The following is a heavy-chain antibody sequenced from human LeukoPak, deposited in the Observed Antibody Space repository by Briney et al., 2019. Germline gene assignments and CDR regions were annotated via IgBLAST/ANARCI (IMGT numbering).Heavy chain of an antibody. CDR2: IYTSGST. V-gene: IGHV4-4*07. J-gene: IGHJ4*02. CDR1: GGSISSYY. CDR3: AREKFYYDSSGYYPIDY. Sequence: SETLSLTCTVSGGSISSYYWSWIRQPAGKGLEWIGRIYTSGSTNYNPSLKSRVTMSVDTSKNQFSLKLSSVTAADTAVYYCAREKFYYDSSGYYPIDYWGQGTWSPSPQ. D-gene: IGHD3-22*01.